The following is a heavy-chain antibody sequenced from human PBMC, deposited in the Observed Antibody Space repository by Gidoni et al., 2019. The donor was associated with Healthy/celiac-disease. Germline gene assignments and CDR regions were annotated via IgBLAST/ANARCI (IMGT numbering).Heavy chain of an antibody. CDR1: GFTFSSYS. Sequence: EVQLVESGGGLVKPGGSLRLSCAASGFTFSSYSMNWVRQAPGKGLEWVSSISSSSSYIYYADSVKGRFTISRDNAKNSLYLQMNSLRAEDTAVYYCARSQYYYDSSGYYYWFDPWGQGTLVTVSS. CDR2: ISSSSSYI. J-gene: IGHJ5*02. D-gene: IGHD3-22*01. V-gene: IGHV3-21*01. CDR3: ARSQYYYDSSGYYYWFDP.